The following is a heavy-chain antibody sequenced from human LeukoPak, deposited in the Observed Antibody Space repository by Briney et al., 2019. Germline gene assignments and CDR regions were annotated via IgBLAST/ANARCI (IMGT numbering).Heavy chain of an antibody. J-gene: IGHJ4*02. V-gene: IGHV4-59*01. Sequence: KPSETLSLTCTVSGGSISSYYWSWIRQPPGKGLEWIGYIYYSGSTNYNPSLKSRVTISVDTSKNQFSLKLSSVTAADTAVYYCATSRTATMPYYFDYWGQGTLVTVSS. CDR1: GGSISSYY. CDR2: IYYSGST. D-gene: IGHD2-2*01. CDR3: ATSRTATMPYYFDY.